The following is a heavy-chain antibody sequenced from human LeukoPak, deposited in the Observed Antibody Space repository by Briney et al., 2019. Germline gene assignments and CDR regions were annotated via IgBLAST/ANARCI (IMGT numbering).Heavy chain of an antibody. CDR2: ISYDGSNK. D-gene: IGHD6-19*01. CDR3: ASGYSSGWYYFDY. CDR1: GFTFSSYG. V-gene: IGHV3-30*03. Sequence: GRSLRLSCAASGFTFSSYGMHWVRQAPGKGLEWVAVISYDGSNKYYADSVKGRFTISRDNSKNTLYLQVNSLRAEDTAVYYSASGYSSGWYYFDYWGQGTLVTVSS. J-gene: IGHJ4*02.